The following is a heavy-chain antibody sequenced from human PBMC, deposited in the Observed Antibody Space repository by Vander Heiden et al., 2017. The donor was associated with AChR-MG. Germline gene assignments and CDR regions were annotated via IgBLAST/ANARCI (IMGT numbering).Heavy chain of an antibody. Sequence: QVQLVESGGGVVQPGRSRRLSCAASGFTFRRYGMHWVRQAPGKGLEWVAVISYDGSNKYYADSVKGRFTISRDNSKNTLYLQMNSLRAEDTAVYYCAKDLYALTVTIEPNAFDIWGQGTMVTVSS. J-gene: IGHJ3*02. V-gene: IGHV3-30*18. CDR1: GFTFRRYG. CDR3: AKDLYALTVTIEPNAFDI. D-gene: IGHD4-17*01. CDR2: ISYDGSNK.